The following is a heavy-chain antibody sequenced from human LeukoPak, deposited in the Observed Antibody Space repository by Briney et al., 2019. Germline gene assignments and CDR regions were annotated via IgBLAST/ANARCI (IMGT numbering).Heavy chain of an antibody. D-gene: IGHD2-21*01. CDR2: ISYDGSNK. CDR1: GFTFSSYG. Sequence: GGSLRLSCAASGFTFSSYGMHWVRQAPGKGLEWVAVISYDGSNKYYADSVKGRFTISGDNSKNTLYLQMNILRAEDTAVYYCAKGTGNVIGGAFDYWGQGTLVTVSS. V-gene: IGHV3-30*18. J-gene: IGHJ4*02. CDR3: AKGTGNVIGGAFDY.